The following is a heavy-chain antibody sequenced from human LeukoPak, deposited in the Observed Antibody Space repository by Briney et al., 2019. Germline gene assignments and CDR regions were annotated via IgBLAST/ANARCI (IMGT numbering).Heavy chain of an antibody. CDR1: GFAFSSYS. D-gene: IGHD3-22*01. Sequence: GGSLRLSCAASGFAFSSYSMNWVRQAPGKGLEWVSYISSSSSAIYYAESVKGRFTISRDNAKNSLYLQMNSLRDEDTAVYYCARDVALSTYHFDSSGLLDYWGQGTLVTVSS. J-gene: IGHJ4*02. V-gene: IGHV3-48*02. CDR3: ARDVALSTYHFDSSGLLDY. CDR2: ISSSSSAI.